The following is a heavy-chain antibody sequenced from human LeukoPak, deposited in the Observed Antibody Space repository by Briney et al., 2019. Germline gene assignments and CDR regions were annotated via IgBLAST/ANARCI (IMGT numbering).Heavy chain of an antibody. CDR2: IRCDGSNK. CDR1: GFTFSSYG. Sequence: PGGSLRLSCAASGFTFSSYGMHWVRQAPGKGLEWVAFIRCDGSNKYYADSVKGRFTISRDNYKNTLYLQMNSLRAEDTAVYYCAKDPIYYYYGSGSSFDYWGQGTLVTVSS. J-gene: IGHJ4*02. CDR3: AKDPIYYYYGSGSSFDY. V-gene: IGHV3-30*02. D-gene: IGHD3-10*01.